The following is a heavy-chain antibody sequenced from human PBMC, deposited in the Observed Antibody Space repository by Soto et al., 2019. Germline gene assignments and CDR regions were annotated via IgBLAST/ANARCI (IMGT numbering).Heavy chain of an antibody. CDR3: VKQGYYGSGTYYIPDY. Sequence: SETLSLTCTVSGGSISSSSYCWGWIRQPPGKGLEWIGSIYYSGSTYYNPSLKSRVTISVDTSENHFSLKLTSVTAADTAVYYCVKQGYYGSGTYYIPDYWGPGILVTVSS. D-gene: IGHD3-10*01. V-gene: IGHV4-39*01. CDR2: IYYSGST. J-gene: IGHJ4*02. CDR1: GGSISSSSYC.